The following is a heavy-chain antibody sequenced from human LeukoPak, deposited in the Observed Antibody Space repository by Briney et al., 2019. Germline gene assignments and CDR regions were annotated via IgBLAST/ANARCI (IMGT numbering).Heavy chain of an antibody. CDR1: GGSFSGYY. CDR3: ATRYYDYVWGSYRHKQFDY. Sequence: SETLSLTCAVYGGSFSGYYWSRIRQPPGKGLEWIGEINHSGSTNYNPSLKSRVTISVDTSKNQFSLKLSSVTAADTAVYYCATRYYDYVWGSYRHKQFDYWGQGTLVTVSS. J-gene: IGHJ4*02. D-gene: IGHD3-16*02. CDR2: INHSGST. V-gene: IGHV4-34*01.